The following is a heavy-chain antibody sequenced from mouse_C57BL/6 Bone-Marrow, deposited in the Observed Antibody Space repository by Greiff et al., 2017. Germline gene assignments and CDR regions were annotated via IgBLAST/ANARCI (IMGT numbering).Heavy chain of an antibody. V-gene: IGHV3-6*01. CDR2: ISYDGSN. J-gene: IGHJ4*01. Sequence: DVQLQESGPGLVKPSQSLSLTCSVTGYSITSGYYWNWIRQFPGNKLEWMGYISYDGSNNYNPSLKNRISITRDTSKNQFFLKLNSVTTEETATDYCARGGFGYYGRSYAMDYWGQGTSVTVSS. CDR3: ARGGFGYYGRSYAMDY. D-gene: IGHD1-1*01. CDR1: GYSITSGYY.